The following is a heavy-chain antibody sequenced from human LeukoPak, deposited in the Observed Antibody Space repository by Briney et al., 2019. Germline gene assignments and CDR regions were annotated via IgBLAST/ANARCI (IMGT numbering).Heavy chain of an antibody. Sequence: SETLSLTCTVSGYSISSDYYWGWIRQPPGKGLERIGSIHHSGRTYYNPSLKSRVTISVDTSKNQFSLKLSSVTAADTAVYYCARDHLANLASRLFDPWGQGTLVTVFS. CDR1: GYSISSDYY. CDR3: ARDHLANLASRLFDP. D-gene: IGHD3-3*01. CDR2: IHHSGRT. V-gene: IGHV4-38-2*02. J-gene: IGHJ5*02.